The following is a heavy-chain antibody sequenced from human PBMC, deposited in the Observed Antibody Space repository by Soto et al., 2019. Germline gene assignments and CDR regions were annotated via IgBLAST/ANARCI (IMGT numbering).Heavy chain of an antibody. D-gene: IGHD5-18*01. CDR1: GGSVSSGSYY. CDR2: IYYSGST. V-gene: IGHV4-61*01. CDR3: ARISGYSYGLPPYFDY. J-gene: IGHJ4*02. Sequence: TLSLTCTVSGGSVSSGSYYWSWIRQPPGKGLEWIGYIYYSGSTNYNPSLKSRVTISVDTSKNQFSLKLSSVTAADTAVYYCARISGYSYGLPPYFDYWGQGTLVTVSS.